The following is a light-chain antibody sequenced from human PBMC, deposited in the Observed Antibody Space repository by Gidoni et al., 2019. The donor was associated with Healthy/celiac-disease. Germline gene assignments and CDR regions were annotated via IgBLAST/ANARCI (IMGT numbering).Light chain of an antibody. J-gene: IGLJ1*01. Sequence: QSVLTQPPSVSGAPGQRVTISCTGSSSNIGAGYDVHWSQQLPGTAPKLLIYGNSNRPSGVPDRFSGSKSGTSASLAITGLQAEDEADYYCQSYDSSLSAFYVFGTGTKVTVL. CDR1: SSNIGAGYD. CDR3: QSYDSSLSAFYV. CDR2: GNS. V-gene: IGLV1-40*01.